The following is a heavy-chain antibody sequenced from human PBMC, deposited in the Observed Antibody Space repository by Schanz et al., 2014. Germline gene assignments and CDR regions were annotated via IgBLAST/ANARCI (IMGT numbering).Heavy chain of an antibody. J-gene: IGHJ4*02. V-gene: IGHV1-3*01. CDR2: INAGTGNT. CDR1: GYSFTPFP. Sequence: QVQLVQSWAEVKGPGASVKVSCKASGYSFTPFPIHWVRQAPGQRLEWMGWINAGTGNTEYSQKFQGRVTIIRDTLASTAYMEVSSLRSEDTAVYYCARSGSSNWYFFDYWGQGTLVTVSS. D-gene: IGHD6-13*01. CDR3: ARSGSSNWYFFDY.